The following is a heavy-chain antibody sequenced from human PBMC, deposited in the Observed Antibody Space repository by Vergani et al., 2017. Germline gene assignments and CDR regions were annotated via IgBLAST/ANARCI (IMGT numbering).Heavy chain of an antibody. Sequence: QVQLQESGPGLVKPSETLSLTCTVSGGSISSYYWSWIRQPPGKGLEWIGYIYYSGSTNYNPSLKSRVTISVDTSKNQFSLKLSSVTAADTAVYYCARCSSWYSQKWFDPWGQGTLVTVSS. CDR2: IYYSGST. V-gene: IGHV4-59*01. CDR3: ARCSSWYSQKWFDP. D-gene: IGHD6-13*01. J-gene: IGHJ5*02. CDR1: GGSISSYY.